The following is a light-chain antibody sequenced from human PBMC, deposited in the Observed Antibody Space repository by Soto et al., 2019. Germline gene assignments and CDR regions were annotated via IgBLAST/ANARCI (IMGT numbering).Light chain of an antibody. J-gene: IGKJ1*01. Sequence: EIVMTQSPATLSVSPGERATLSCRASQSVSSNLAWYRQKPGQAPRLLIYGASTRATGIPARFSGSGSGTEFTLTISSLQSEDFAVYYCQQYYSTPRTFGQGTKVEIK. V-gene: IGKV3D-15*01. CDR2: GAS. CDR1: QSVSSN. CDR3: QQYYSTPRT.